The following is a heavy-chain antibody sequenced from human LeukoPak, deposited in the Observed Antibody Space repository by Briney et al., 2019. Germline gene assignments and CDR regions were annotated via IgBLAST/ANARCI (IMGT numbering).Heavy chain of an antibody. CDR3: ARDHLYGDYPFDY. J-gene: IGHJ4*02. CDR1: GFTFSSYS. V-gene: IGHV3-48*01. CDR2: ISSSSTI. Sequence: SGGSLRLSCAASGFTFSSYSMNWVRQAPGKGLEWVSYISSSSTIYYADSVKGRFTISRDNAKNSLYLQMNSLRAEDTAVYYCARDHLYGDYPFDYWGQGTLVTVSS. D-gene: IGHD4-17*01.